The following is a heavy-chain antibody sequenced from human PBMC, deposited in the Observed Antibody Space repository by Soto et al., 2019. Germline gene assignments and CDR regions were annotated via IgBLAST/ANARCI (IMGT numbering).Heavy chain of an antibody. CDR1: GFTVSSKY. D-gene: IGHD6-19*01. J-gene: IGHJ4*02. CDR2: IQSGGPT. CDR3: AKNEGYSSGWYLD. Sequence: PGGSLRLSCAASGFTVSSKYMSWVRQAPGKGLEWVSLIQSGGPTYYADSVKGRFTISRDNSKNTLYLQMNSLRAEDTAVYYCAKNEGYSSGWYLDWGQGTLVTVSS. V-gene: IGHV3-66*01.